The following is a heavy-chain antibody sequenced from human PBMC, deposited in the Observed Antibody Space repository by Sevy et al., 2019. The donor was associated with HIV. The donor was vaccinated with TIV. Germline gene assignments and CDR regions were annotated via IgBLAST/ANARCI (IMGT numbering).Heavy chain of an antibody. CDR3: ARDFRSGSYSIDAFDI. CDR1: GFTFSDYS. J-gene: IGHJ3*02. CDR2: ISSSGSTI. D-gene: IGHD1-26*01. V-gene: IGHV3-11*01. Sequence: GGSLRLSCVASGFTFSDYSMSWIRQAPGKGLEWLSYISSSGSTIYYADSVKGRFTISRDNAKHSLYLQMNSLRAEDTAVYYCARDFRSGSYSIDAFDIWGQGTKVTVSS.